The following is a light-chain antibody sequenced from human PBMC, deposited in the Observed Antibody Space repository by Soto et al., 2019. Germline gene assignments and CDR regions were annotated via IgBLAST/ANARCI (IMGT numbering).Light chain of an antibody. J-gene: IGKJ5*01. CDR3: QQRRSWPPTIT. CDR2: DAY. Sequence: IVLTQSPDTLSLSPGERATLSCRASQSVNNYLAWYQQKPGQAPRLLIYDAYNRATGIPARFGGGGSGTDFTLTISNLEPEDFAVYYCQQRRSWPPTITFGQGTRLEIK. V-gene: IGKV3-11*01. CDR1: QSVNNY.